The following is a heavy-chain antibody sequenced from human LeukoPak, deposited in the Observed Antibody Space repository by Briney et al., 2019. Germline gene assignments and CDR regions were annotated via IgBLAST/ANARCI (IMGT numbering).Heavy chain of an antibody. CDR2: IYYYGST. CDR3: ARNGLRSGDSLTPGNNWFDP. Sequence: KTSETLSLTCTVSGDSVTSSSYSWGWIRQSPGKGLEWIGTIYYYGSTNYNPSLKSRVTLSVDTSKNQFSLKLSSVTAADTAVYYCARNGLRSGDSLTPGNNWFDPWGQGTLVTVSS. J-gene: IGHJ5*02. V-gene: IGHV4-39*07. CDR1: GDSVTSSSYS. D-gene: IGHD4-17*01.